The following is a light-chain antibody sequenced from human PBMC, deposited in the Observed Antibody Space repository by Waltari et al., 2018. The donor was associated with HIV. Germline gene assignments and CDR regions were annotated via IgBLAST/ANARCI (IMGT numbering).Light chain of an antibody. CDR2: EVI. V-gene: IGLV2-23*02. Sequence: QSALTQPASVSASPGQSIAISYTGISSDFGNYNLVSWFQHHPGKAPKLMIYEVIKRPSGVSDRFSGSRSGNTASLIISGLQAEDDADYYCCSYAGGPAWSFGGGTRLTVL. CDR3: CSYAGGPAWS. CDR1: SSDFGNYNL. J-gene: IGLJ3*02.